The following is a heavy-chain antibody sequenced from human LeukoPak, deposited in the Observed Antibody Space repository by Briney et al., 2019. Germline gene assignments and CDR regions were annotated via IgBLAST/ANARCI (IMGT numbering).Heavy chain of an antibody. CDR2: FDPEDGET. CDR3: ATDRWLVGPDAFDI. CDR1: GYTLTELS. Sequence: GASVTVSCKVSGYTLTELSMHWVRQAPGKGLEWMGGFDPEDGETIYAQKFQGRVTMTEDTSTDTAYMELSSLRSEDTAVYYCATDRWLVGPDAFDIWGQGTMVTVSS. D-gene: IGHD3-22*01. V-gene: IGHV1-24*01. J-gene: IGHJ3*02.